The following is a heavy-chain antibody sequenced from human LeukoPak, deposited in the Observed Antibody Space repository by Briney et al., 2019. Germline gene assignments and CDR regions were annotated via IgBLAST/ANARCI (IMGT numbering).Heavy chain of an antibody. D-gene: IGHD5-18*01. V-gene: IGHV3-7*01. Sequence: GGSLRLSCAASGFTFSSYWMSWVRQAPGKGLEWVASIKQDGTEKFYVDSVKGRFTISKDNAKNSLYLQMNSLRAEDTAVYYCARRGYSYDYWGQGTLVTVSS. J-gene: IGHJ4*02. CDR1: GFTFSSYW. CDR3: ARRGYSYDY. CDR2: IKQDGTEK.